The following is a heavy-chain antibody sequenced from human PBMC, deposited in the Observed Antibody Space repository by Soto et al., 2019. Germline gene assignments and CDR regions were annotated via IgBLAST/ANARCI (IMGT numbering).Heavy chain of an antibody. CDR2: IYPGDSDT. CDR1: GYSFTSYC. CDR3: ARQGNSSSWYLYYGMDV. V-gene: IGHV5-51*01. Sequence: PGESLKISCKGSGYSFTSYCIGWVRQMPGKGLEWMGIIYPGDSDTRYSPSFQGQVTISADKSISTAYLQWSSLKASDTAMYYCARQGNSSSWYLYYGMDVWGQGTTVTVSS. J-gene: IGHJ6*02. D-gene: IGHD6-13*01.